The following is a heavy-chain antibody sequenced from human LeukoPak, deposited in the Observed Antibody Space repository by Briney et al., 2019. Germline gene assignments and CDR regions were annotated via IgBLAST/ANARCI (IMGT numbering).Heavy chain of an antibody. V-gene: IGHV4-34*01. Sequence: SETLSLTCAVYGGSFSGYYWSWIRQPPGKGLEWIGEINHSGSTNYNPSLKSRVTISVDTSKNQFSLKLSSVTAADTAVYYCARGLGYGAIGDYWGQGTLVTVSS. J-gene: IGHJ4*02. CDR1: GGSFSGYY. CDR2: INHSGST. D-gene: IGHD2-15*01. CDR3: ARGLGYGAIGDY.